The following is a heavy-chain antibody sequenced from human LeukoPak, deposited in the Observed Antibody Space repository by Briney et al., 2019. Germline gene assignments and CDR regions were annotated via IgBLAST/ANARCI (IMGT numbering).Heavy chain of an antibody. V-gene: IGHV4-59*01. CDR3: ARESVYSGRYYAFDI. D-gene: IGHD1-26*01. J-gene: IGHJ3*02. CDR2: IYHSGST. Sequence: SETLSLTCTVSGGSISTYYWSWIRQPPGKGLEWIGYIYHSGSTNYNPSLKSRVTISVDMSKNQFSLKLSSVTAADTAVYYCARESVYSGRYYAFDIWGQGTMVTVSS. CDR1: GGSISTYY.